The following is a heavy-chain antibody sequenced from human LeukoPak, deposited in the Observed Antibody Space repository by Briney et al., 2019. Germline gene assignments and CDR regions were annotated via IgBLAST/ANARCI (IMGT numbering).Heavy chain of an antibody. J-gene: IGHJ4*02. V-gene: IGHV3-23*01. CDR3: AIGGGISTPGH. D-gene: IGHD6-13*01. CDR2: ISGSGGST. Sequence: GGSLRLSCAASGLTFRNTAMSWVRQAPGRGLEWVSSISGSGGSTYYADFVRGRFSISRDNSKNTLSLQMNSLTAEDTAIYYCAIGGGISTPGHWGQGTLVTVSS. CDR1: GLTFRNTA.